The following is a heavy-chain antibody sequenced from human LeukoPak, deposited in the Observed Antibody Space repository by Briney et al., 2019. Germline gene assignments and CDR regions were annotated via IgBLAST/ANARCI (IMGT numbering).Heavy chain of an antibody. CDR1: GVSISSYY. CDR2: SIPVGAP. V-gene: IGHV4-4*07. D-gene: IGHD6-19*01. CDR3: ARDPGSSGWGFRY. Sequence: SETLSLTCTVSGVSISSYYWSWIRQPAGKGLEWMGVSIPVGAPTKSRVTMSLDTSKNQFSLKLTSVTAADTAVYYCARDPGSSGWGFRYWGQGALVTVSS. J-gene: IGHJ4*02.